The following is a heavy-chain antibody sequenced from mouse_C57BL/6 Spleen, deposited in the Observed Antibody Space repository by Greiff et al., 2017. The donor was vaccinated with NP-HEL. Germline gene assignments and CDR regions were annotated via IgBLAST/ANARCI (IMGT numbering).Heavy chain of an antibody. J-gene: IGHJ2*01. CDR2: IYPGDGDT. Sequence: VQLLQSGPELVKPGASVKLSCTASGFAFSSSWMNWVQQSPGKGLEWFGRIYPGDGDTNYKGKFKGKATLTTDKSHSTDYMQLISMTSEDSAVYFCARGTTVEAPFDYWGQGTTLTVSS. D-gene: IGHD1-1*01. CDR3: ARGTTVEAPFDY. V-gene: IGHV1-82*01. CDR1: GFAFSSSW.